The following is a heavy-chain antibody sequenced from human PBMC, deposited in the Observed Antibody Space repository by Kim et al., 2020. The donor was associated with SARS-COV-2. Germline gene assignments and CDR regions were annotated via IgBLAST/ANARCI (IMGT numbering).Heavy chain of an antibody. CDR2: INGGNGNT. J-gene: IGHJ6*02. V-gene: IGHV1-3*01. D-gene: IGHD6-19*01. Sequence: ASVKVSCKASGYTFTTYSIHWVRQAPGQRLEWMGWINGGNGNTKYSQNFQGRVTITRDTSASTAHMELSSLRSEDTAVYYCARDHEAVADTWYYYGMDVWGQGTTVTVSS. CDR3: ARDHEAVADTWYYYGMDV. CDR1: GYTFTTYS.